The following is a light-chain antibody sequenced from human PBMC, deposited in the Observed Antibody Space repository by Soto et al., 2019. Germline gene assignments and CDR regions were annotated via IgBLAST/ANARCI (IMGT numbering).Light chain of an antibody. V-gene: IGKV1-9*01. CDR3: QQLNSYRIT. J-gene: IGKJ5*01. Sequence: DIQLTQSPSFLSASVGDRVTITCRASQGISSYLAWYQQKPGKAPKLLIYAASTLQSGVPSRFSGSGSGTEFTLTFSSLQPEDFATYYCQQLNSYRITFGQGTRLEIK. CDR2: AAS. CDR1: QGISSY.